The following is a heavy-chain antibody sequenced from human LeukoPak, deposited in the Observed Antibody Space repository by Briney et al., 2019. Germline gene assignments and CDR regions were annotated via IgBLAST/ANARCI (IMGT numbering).Heavy chain of an antibody. CDR2: IGYTSSDK. D-gene: IGHD4-17*01. Sequence: GGSLRLSCAASGFSFSTSTMNWVRQAPGKGLEWVSSIGYTSSDKYYIESVRGRFTISRDNAENSLYLQMNSLTADDTAMYYCVNGDQRASWGQGTRVTVSS. CDR1: GFSFSTST. V-gene: IGHV3-21*01. CDR3: VNGDQRAS. J-gene: IGHJ4*02.